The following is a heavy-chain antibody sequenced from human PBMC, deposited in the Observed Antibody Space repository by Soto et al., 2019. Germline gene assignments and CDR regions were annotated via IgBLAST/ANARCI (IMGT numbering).Heavy chain of an antibody. CDR1: GFTFSSYG. Sequence: QVQLVESGGGVVQPGRSLRLSCAASGFTFSSYGMHWVRQAPGKGLEWVAVIWYDGSNKYYADSVKGRFTISRDNSKNTLNLQMNSLRAEDTAVYYCAKDGTKVTYNWFDPWGHGTLVTVSS. CDR2: IWYDGSNK. CDR3: AKDGTKVTYNWFDP. D-gene: IGHD4-17*01. V-gene: IGHV3-33*06. J-gene: IGHJ5*02.